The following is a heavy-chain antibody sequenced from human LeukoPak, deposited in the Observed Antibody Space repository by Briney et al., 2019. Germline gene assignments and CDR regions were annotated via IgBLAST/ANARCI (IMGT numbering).Heavy chain of an antibody. D-gene: IGHD6-19*01. V-gene: IGHV3-23*01. CDR1: GVAFRTHA. J-gene: IGHJ5*02. CDR3: AKAARRSNGWYLVAH. CDR2: ISDSGDLT. Sequence: GGSLRLSFGAPGVAFRTHAIGWFRQAPGRGLEWVSVISDSGDLTYYADSVKGRFTISRDNSKNTLYLQMNSLRAEDTAVYYCAKAARRSNGWYLVAHWGQGTLVTVSS.